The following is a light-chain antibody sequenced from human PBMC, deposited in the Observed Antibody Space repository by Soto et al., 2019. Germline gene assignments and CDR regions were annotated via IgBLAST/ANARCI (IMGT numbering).Light chain of an antibody. CDR3: QQSYRAVT. CDR1: QSVSSY. J-gene: IGKJ5*01. Sequence: DIQMTESPSSLSASVGARTSITCRASQSVSSYLNWYQQKPGNAPRIRIYAASHLQTGVPSRFRGTGSATHFTLTISSMQPEDFATYYCQQSYRAVTFGQGTRLEIK. V-gene: IGKV1-39*01. CDR2: AAS.